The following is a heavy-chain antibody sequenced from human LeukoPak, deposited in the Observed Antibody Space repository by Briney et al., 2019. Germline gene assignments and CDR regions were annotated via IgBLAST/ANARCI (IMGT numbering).Heavy chain of an antibody. CDR2: ISYDGSNK. J-gene: IGHJ4*02. CDR3: ARVFRAHSSGWYVLDY. D-gene: IGHD6-19*01. V-gene: IGHV3-30*04. CDR1: GFTLSSYA. Sequence: GGSLRLSCAASGFTLSSYAMPRVRQAPAKGLERVAVISYDGSNKYYADSVRRRFTISRDKSKNTLYLQMTSLRAEDTAVYYCARVFRAHSSGWYVLDYWGQGTLVTVSS.